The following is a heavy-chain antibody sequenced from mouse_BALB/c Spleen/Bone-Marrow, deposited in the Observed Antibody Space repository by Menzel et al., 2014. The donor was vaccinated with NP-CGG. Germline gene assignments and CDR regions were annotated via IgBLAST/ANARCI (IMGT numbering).Heavy chain of an antibody. CDR1: GYTFTDYA. Sequence: QVHVKQSGPELVRPGVSVKISCKGSGYTFTDYAMHWVNQSHAKSLEWIGVISTYSGNTNYNQKFKGKATMTVDKSSSTAYMELARLASEDSAIYYCARSYYGSSQPFDYWGQGTTLTVSS. V-gene: IGHV1-67*01. CDR3: ARSYYGSSQPFDY. J-gene: IGHJ2*01. D-gene: IGHD1-1*01. CDR2: ISTYSGNT.